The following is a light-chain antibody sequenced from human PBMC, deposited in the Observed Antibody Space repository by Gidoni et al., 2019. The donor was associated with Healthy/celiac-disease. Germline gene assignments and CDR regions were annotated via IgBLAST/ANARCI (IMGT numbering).Light chain of an antibody. J-gene: IGKJ4*01. CDR3: IQSIHLPLT. CDR1: QSLLHSDGKTY. V-gene: IGKV2D-29*01. CDR2: EVS. Sequence: EIVMTQTQLSLDVTPGQPASISCKSSQSLLHSDGKTYFYWYLQKPGQAPHLLIYEVSNRFSVLPAMFSCSGSGTYFTLNISRVAAAYVVVYYCIQSIHLPLTFGGGTKVEIK.